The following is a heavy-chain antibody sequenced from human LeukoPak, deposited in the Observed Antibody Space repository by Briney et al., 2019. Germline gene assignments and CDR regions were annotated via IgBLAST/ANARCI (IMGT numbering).Heavy chain of an antibody. CDR2: ISSSSSYI. CDR1: GFTFSSYS. D-gene: IGHD3-16*01. V-gene: IGHV3-21*01. Sequence: PGGSLRLSCAASGFTFSSYSMNWVRQAPGKGLEWVSSISSSSSYIYYADSVKGRFTISRDNAKNSLYLQMNSLRAEDTAVYYCARVGGRQGHNFDYWGQGTLVTVSS. CDR3: ARVGGRQGHNFDY. J-gene: IGHJ4*02.